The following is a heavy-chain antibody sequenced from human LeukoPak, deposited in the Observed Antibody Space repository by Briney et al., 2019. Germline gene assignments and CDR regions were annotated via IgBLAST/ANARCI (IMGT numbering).Heavy chain of an antibody. CDR3: ARGNWFDP. Sequence: PGRSLRLSCAASGFTFSNYGMHWVRQAPGKGLEWVAVIWYDGSNKYYADSMKGRFTISRDNSKNTLYLQMNSLRAEDTAVYYCARGNWFDPWGQGTLVTVSS. V-gene: IGHV3-33*01. J-gene: IGHJ5*02. CDR2: IWYDGSNK. CDR1: GFTFSNYG.